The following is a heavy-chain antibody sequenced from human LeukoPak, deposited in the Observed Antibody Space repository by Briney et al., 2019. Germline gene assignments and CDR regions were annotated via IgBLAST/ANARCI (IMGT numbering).Heavy chain of an antibody. J-gene: IGHJ4*02. CDR1: GYTFTSYG. D-gene: IGHD3-22*01. CDR3: ETYESSGYYRGWF. V-gene: IGHV1-18*01. CDR2: ISAYNGNT. Sequence: ASVKVSCKASGYTFTSYGISWVRQAPGQGLERMGWISAYNGNTNYAQQLQGRVTMTTDTSTSTAYMELRSLRSDDTALYYCETYESSGYYRGWFWGQGTLVTVSS.